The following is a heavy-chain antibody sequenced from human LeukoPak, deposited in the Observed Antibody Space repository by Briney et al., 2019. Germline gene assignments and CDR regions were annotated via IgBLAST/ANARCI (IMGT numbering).Heavy chain of an antibody. CDR3: ARETYYDILTGYYIGAFDI. J-gene: IGHJ3*02. V-gene: IGHV1-18*01. D-gene: IGHD3-9*01. Sequence: ASVEVSCKASGYTFTSYGISWVRQAPGQGLEWMGWISAYNGNTNYAQKLQGRVTMTADTSTSTAYMELRSLRSDDTAVYYCARETYYDILTGYYIGAFDIWGQGTMVTVSS. CDR2: ISAYNGNT. CDR1: GYTFTSYG.